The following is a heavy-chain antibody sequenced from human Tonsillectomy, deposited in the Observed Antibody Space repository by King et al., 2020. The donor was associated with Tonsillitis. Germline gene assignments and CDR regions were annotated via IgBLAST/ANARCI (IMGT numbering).Heavy chain of an antibody. V-gene: IGHV3-30*04. CDR1: GFTFGTYP. CDR3: AIVYGGSVYDYDARGS. D-gene: IGHD3-22*01. J-gene: IGHJ5*02. CDR2: ISYDGSNK. Sequence: VQLVQSGGGVVQPGRSLRLSCAASGFTFGTYPMHWVRQAPGKGLEWMSLISYDGSNKDYADSVKGRFTISRDTSKNTLYLQMSSLRPEDTALYYCAIVYGGSVYDYDARGSWGQGTLVTVSS.